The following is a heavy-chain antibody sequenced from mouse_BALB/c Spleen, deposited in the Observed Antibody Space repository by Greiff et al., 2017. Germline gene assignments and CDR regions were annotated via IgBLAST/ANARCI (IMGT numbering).Heavy chain of an antibody. V-gene: IGHV5-17*02. CDR1: GFTFSSFG. Sequence: EVQGVESGGGLVQPGGSRKLSCAASGFTFSSFGMHWVRQAPEKGLEWVAYISSGSSTIYYADTVKGRFTISRDNPKNTLFLQMTSLRSEDTAMYYCAREGGSSFWFAYWGQGTLVTVSA. D-gene: IGHD1-1*01. CDR3: AREGGSSFWFAY. CDR2: ISSGSSTI. J-gene: IGHJ3*01.